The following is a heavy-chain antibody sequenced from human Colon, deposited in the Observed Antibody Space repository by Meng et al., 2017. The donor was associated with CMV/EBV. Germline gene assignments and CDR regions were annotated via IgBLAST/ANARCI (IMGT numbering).Heavy chain of an antibody. D-gene: IGHD3-16*01. CDR3: ATVVRFPVGGQYYYHGMDV. V-gene: IGHV3-30*02. J-gene: IGHJ6*02. Sequence: GESLKISCAVSGFIFSSYGMHWVRQAPGKGLEWVAFIRYDGSNEYYADSVKGRFTISRDNSKNTLHLQMSSLRAEDTAVYYCATVVRFPVGGQYYYHGMDVWGQGTTVTVSS. CDR2: IRYDGSNE. CDR1: GFIFSSYG.